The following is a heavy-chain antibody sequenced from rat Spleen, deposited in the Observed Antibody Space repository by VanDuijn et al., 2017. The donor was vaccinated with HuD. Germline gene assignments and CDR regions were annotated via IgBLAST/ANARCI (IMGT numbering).Heavy chain of an antibody. Sequence: VQLQESGPGLVQPSQTLSLTCTVSGFSLISYAVNWVRQPTGKGLEWMGVIWTGGSTDYNSALKSRLSISRDTSKSQVFLKMNSLQTEDTATYYCASSYMPFDYWGQGVMVTVSS. CDR3: ASSYMPFDY. V-gene: IGHV2-30*01. CDR1: GFSLISYA. J-gene: IGHJ2*01. D-gene: IGHD1-2*01. CDR2: IWTGGST.